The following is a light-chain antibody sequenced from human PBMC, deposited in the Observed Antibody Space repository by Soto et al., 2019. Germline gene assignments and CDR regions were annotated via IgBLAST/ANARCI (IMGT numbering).Light chain of an antibody. CDR3: SSYTTSNTRQIV. CDR2: DVS. V-gene: IGLV2-14*01. Sequence: QCALTQPASVSGSPGQSITISWTGTSSDVGGYNYVSWYQQHPGKAPKFMIYDVSNRPSGVSNRFSGSKSGNTASLTISGLQAEDEADYYCSSYTTSNTRQIVFGTGTKVTVL. J-gene: IGLJ1*01. CDR1: SSDVGGYNY.